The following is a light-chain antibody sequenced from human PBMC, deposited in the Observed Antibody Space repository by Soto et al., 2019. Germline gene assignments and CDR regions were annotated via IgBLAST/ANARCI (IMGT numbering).Light chain of an antibody. CDR2: GAA. J-gene: IGKJ1*01. Sequence: EIVLTQSPGTLTLSPGERATLSCMSSQSVSNSYLAWYQQKPGQAPRLLIFGAASRATGIPDRFTGSGSGTDFTLTVGRLEPEDFALYYCQQYGSSPRTFGQGTKVDIK. V-gene: IGKV3-20*01. CDR3: QQYGSSPRT. CDR1: QSVSNSY.